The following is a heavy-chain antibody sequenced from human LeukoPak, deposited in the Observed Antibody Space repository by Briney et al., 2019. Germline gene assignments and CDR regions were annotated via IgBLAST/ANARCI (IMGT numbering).Heavy chain of an antibody. CDR3: ARASFWESPINWFAP. J-gene: IGHJ5*02. CDR2: INPKNGGS. D-gene: IGHD3-16*01. Sequence: ASVKVSCKASGYTFTGYYMHWVRQAPGQGLECVGWINPKNGGSNYAQKFQVRVTMTRDRSISTAYMELSRLTSDDTAVYYCARASFWESPINWFAPWGQGTLVTVSS. CDR1: GYTFTGYY. V-gene: IGHV1-2*02.